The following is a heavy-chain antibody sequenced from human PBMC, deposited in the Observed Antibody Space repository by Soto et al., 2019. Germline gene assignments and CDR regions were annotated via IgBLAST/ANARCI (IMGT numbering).Heavy chain of an antibody. CDR2: IWYDGSNK. CDR1: GFTFSSYG. D-gene: IGHD4-17*01. V-gene: IGHV3-33*01. Sequence: QVQLVESGGGVVQPGRSLRLSCAASGFTFSSYGMHWDRQAPGKGLEWVAVIWYDGSNKYYADSVKGRITISRDNSKNTLYLQMNSLRAEDTAVYYCARDGSYGDQPVDYWGQGTLVTVSS. J-gene: IGHJ4*02. CDR3: ARDGSYGDQPVDY.